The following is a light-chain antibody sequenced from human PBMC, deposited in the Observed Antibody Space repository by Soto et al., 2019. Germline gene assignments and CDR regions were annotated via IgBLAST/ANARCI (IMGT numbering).Light chain of an antibody. V-gene: IGLV1-44*01. CDR2: SNN. J-gene: IGLJ2*01. CDR1: SSNIGSNT. CDR3: AAWDDSLNGSVV. Sequence: QSVLTQPPSASGTPGQRVTISCSGSSSNIGSNTVNWYQQLPGTAPKLLIYSNNQRPSGVPDRFSGSKSGTSASLAISGLQSEDEADYYCAAWDDSLNGSVVFGGGTKLPVL.